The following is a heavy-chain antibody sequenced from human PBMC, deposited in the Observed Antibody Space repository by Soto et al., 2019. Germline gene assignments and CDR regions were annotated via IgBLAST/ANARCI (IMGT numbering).Heavy chain of an antibody. CDR2: INAGNGNT. V-gene: IGHV1-3*01. CDR3: AKNGHPPYYYYGMDV. CDR1: GYTFTSYA. D-gene: IGHD2-8*01. J-gene: IGHJ6*02. Sequence: ASVKVPCKASGYTFTSYAMHWVRQAPGQRLEWMGWINAGNGNTKYSQKYQGRVTMTIDTSTTTAYLGLRRLTYDDTAVYFCAKNGHPPYYYYGMDVWGQGNTVTVS.